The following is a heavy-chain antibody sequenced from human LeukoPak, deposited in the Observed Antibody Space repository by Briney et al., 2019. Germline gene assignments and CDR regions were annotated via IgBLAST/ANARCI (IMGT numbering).Heavy chain of an antibody. CDR1: GFTFSSYE. CDR2: IGSSGTNI. V-gene: IGHV3-48*03. J-gene: IGHJ4*02. Sequence: GGSLRLSCAASGFTFSSYEMNWVRQAPGKGLEWVSYIGSSGTNIYYADSVKGRFTISRDNAKNSLYLQMNSLRAEDTAVYYCAKAVVIVPTATPFDYWGQGTLVTVSS. D-gene: IGHD2-2*01. CDR3: AKAVVIVPTATPFDY.